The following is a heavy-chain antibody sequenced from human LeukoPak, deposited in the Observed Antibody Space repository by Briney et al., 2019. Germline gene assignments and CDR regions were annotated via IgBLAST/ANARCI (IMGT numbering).Heavy chain of an antibody. J-gene: IGHJ3*02. CDR2: ISSNGGDI. V-gene: IGHV3-23*01. CDR1: GFTFSSYA. CDR3: TKGNPSIMRERDPFDI. D-gene: IGHD6-6*01. Sequence: GGSLRLSCAASGFTFSSYAMSWVRQAPGKGLEWFSSISSNGGDIYYTDSVKGRFTISRDNSKNTLHLQMNSLRAEDTAVYYCTKGNPSIMRERDPFDIWGQGTMVTVSS.